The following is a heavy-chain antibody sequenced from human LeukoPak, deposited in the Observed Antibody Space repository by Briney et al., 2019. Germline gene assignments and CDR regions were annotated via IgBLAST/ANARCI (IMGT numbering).Heavy chain of an antibody. Sequence: SGTLSFTCAVSGGSISSSNWWSWVRQPPGKGLEWIGEIYHSGSTNYNPSLKSRVTISVDKSKNQFSLKLSSVTAADTAVYYCARAKSVAGLPYYFDYWGQGTLVTVSS. CDR1: GGSISSSNW. CDR2: IYHSGST. D-gene: IGHD6-19*01. CDR3: ARAKSVAGLPYYFDY. V-gene: IGHV4-4*02. J-gene: IGHJ4*02.